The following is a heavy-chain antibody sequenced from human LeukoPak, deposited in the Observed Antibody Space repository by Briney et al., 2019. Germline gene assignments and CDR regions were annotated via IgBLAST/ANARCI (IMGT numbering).Heavy chain of an antibody. CDR3: AREGYCSSTSCLEGDNWFDP. Sequence: ASVKVSCKATGYTFTDYFIHWVRQAPGQGLEWMGRINPNSGGTNYAQKFQGRVTMTRDTSISTAYMELSRLRSDDTAVYYCAREGYCSSTSCLEGDNWFDPWGQGTLVTVSS. CDR2: INPNSGGT. D-gene: IGHD2-2*01. CDR1: GYTFTDYF. V-gene: IGHV1-2*06. J-gene: IGHJ5*02.